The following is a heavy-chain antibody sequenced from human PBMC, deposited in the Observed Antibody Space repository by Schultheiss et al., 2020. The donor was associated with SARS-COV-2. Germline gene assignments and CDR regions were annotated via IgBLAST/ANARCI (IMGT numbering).Heavy chain of an antibody. CDR1: GFTVSSNY. CDR3: ARENSGARWEPDYYYGMDV. D-gene: IGHD1-26*01. CDR2: IYSGGST. Sequence: GGSLRLSCAASGFTVSSNYMSWVRQAPGKGLEWVSVIYSGGSTYYADSVKGRFTISRDNSKNMLYLQMNSLRAEDTAVYYCARENSGARWEPDYYYGMDVWGQGTTVTVSS. J-gene: IGHJ6*02. V-gene: IGHV3-53*01.